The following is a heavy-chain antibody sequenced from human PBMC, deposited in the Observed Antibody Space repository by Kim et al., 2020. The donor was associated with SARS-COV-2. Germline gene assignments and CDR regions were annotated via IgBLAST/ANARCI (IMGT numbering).Heavy chain of an antibody. CDR1: GFTFRTYW. D-gene: IGHD1-26*01. Sequence: GGSLRLSCAASGFTFRTYWMTWVRQSPGKGLEWVANTKNDGSEKYYVDSVKGRFTISRDNAKNSLFLQMNSLRAEDTAVYYCARHVVEARAVDYWGQGTLVTVSS. CDR3: ARHVVEARAVDY. V-gene: IGHV3-7*01. J-gene: IGHJ4*02. CDR2: TKNDGSEK.